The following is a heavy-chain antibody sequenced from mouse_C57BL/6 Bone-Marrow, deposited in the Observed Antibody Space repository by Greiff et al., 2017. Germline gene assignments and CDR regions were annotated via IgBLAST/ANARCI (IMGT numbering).Heavy chain of an antibody. D-gene: IGHD1-1*01. CDR1: GYSFTDYN. V-gene: IGHV1-39*01. Sequence: VQLKQPGPELVKPGASVKISCKASGYSFTDYNLNWVKQSNGKSLEWIGVINPNSGTTSYNQKFKGKATLTVDQSSSTAYMQLNSLTSEDSAVYYCANRYYGSSYKWYFDVWGTGTTVTVSS. CDR2: INPNSGTT. CDR3: ANRYYGSSYKWYFDV. J-gene: IGHJ1*03.